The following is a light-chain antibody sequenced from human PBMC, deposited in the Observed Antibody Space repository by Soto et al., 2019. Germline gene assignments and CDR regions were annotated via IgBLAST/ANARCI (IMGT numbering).Light chain of an antibody. CDR3: QTWGTGIRV. J-gene: IGLJ3*02. CDR2: LHSDGSH. Sequence: QPVLTQSPSASASLGASVKLTSTLSSGHSSYAIAWHQQQTEKGPRYLMKLHSDGSHSKGDGIPDRFSGSSSGAERYLTISSLQSEDEADYYCQTWGTGIRVFGGGTKLTVL. V-gene: IGLV4-69*01. CDR1: SGHSSYA.